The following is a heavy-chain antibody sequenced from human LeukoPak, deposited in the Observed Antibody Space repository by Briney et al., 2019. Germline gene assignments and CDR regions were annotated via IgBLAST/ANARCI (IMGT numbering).Heavy chain of an antibody. CDR2: ISSSGSTI. V-gene: IGHV3-48*03. CDR3: AELGITMIGGV. D-gene: IGHD3-10*02. J-gene: IGHJ6*04. Sequence: PGGSMRLSCAASGFTFSSYEMNWVRQAPGKGLEWVSYISSSGSTIYYADSVKGRFTISRDNAKNSLYLQMNSLRAEDTAVYYCAELGITMIGGVWGKGTTVTVSS. CDR1: GFTFSSYE.